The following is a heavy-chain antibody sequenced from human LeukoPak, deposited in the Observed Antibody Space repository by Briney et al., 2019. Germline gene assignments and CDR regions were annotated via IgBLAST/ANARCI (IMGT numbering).Heavy chain of an antibody. Sequence: GGSLRLSCAASGFTFGSYAMSWVRQAPGKGLEWVSAISGSGGSTYYADSVKGRFTISRDNAKNSLYLQMNSLRAEDTAVYYCARAGLIAAAGLIDYWGQGTLVTVSS. CDR2: ISGSGGST. CDR3: ARAGLIAAAGLIDY. J-gene: IGHJ4*02. CDR1: GFTFGSYA. D-gene: IGHD6-13*01. V-gene: IGHV3-23*01.